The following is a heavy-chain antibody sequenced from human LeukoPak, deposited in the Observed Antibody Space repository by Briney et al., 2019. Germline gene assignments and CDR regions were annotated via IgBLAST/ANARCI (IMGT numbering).Heavy chain of an antibody. D-gene: IGHD1-26*01. CDR1: GFTFSTYA. V-gene: IGHV3-23*01. CDR3: AKKAQYNGNYPLDY. CDR2: ISGGGDIT. J-gene: IGHJ4*02. Sequence: GGSLRLSCAASGFTFSTYAMSWVRQTPGKGLEWVSVISGGGDITYYADSVKGRFTISRDNSKNTLYLQMNSLRAEDTALYFCAKKAQYNGNYPLDYWGQGTLVTVSS.